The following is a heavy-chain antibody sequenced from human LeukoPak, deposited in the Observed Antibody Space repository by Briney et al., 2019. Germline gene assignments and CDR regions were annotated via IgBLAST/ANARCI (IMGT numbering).Heavy chain of an antibody. Sequence: ASVKVSCKASGYTFTSYYMHWVRQAPGQGLEWMGIINPSGGSTSYVQKFQGRVTMTRDTSTSTVYMELSSLRSEDTAVYYCARDQSLVAGTAVVGYYYYGMDVWGQGTTVTVSS. CDR2: INPSGGST. CDR3: ARDQSLVAGTAVVGYYYYGMDV. V-gene: IGHV1-46*01. CDR1: GYTFTSYY. J-gene: IGHJ6*02. D-gene: IGHD6-19*01.